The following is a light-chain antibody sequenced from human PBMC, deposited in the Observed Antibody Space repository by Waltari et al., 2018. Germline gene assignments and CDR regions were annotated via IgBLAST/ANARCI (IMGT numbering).Light chain of an antibody. Sequence: QLVLTQSPSASASLGAPVKLTCTPRSGHSTNVIAWLQKRPERVPRYLMKVHSDGSHNKGDDFPERFSGSSSGAGHYLTVSSLQSEDEADYYCQAGGDGTWVFGGGTKMTVL. CDR2: VHSDGSH. CDR1: SGHSTNV. CDR3: QAGGDGTWV. J-gene: IGLJ3*02. V-gene: IGLV4-69*01.